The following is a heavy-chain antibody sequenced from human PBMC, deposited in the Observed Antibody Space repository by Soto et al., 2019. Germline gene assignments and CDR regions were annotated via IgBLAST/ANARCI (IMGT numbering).Heavy chain of an antibody. D-gene: IGHD1-26*01. CDR1: GFTFDDYA. CDR3: AKDIVWELQYYGMDV. Sequence: PGGSLRLSCAASGFTFDDYAMHWVRQAPGKGLEWVSGISWNSGSIGYADSVKGRFTISRDNAKNSLYLQMNSLRAEDTALYYCAKDIVWELQYYGMDVWGQGTTVTVSS. J-gene: IGHJ6*02. V-gene: IGHV3-9*01. CDR2: ISWNSGSI.